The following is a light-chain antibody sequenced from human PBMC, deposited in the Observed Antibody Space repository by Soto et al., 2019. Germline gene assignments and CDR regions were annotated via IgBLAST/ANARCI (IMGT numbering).Light chain of an antibody. Sequence: QSVLTQPASVSGSPGQSITISCTGTSSDVGSYNLVSWYQQHPGKAPKLMIYEGSKRPSGVSNRFSGSKSSNTASLTISGLQAEDEADYYCCSYAGSSTYYVFGTGTKVTVL. CDR3: CSYAGSSTYYV. CDR2: EGS. J-gene: IGLJ1*01. CDR1: SSDVGSYNL. V-gene: IGLV2-23*01.